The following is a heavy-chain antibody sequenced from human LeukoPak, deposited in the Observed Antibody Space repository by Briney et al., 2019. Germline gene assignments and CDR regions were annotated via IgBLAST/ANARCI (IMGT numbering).Heavy chain of an antibody. J-gene: IGHJ4*02. CDR2: ISSSSTI. Sequence: GGSLRLSCAASGFTFNIYNMNWVRQAPGKGLEWVSYISSSSTIYYADSVKGRFTISRDNAKNSLCLQMNSLRAEDTAVYYCARLRVYYFDYWGQGTLVTVSS. V-gene: IGHV3-48*01. CDR3: ARLRVYYFDY. CDR1: GFTFNIYN.